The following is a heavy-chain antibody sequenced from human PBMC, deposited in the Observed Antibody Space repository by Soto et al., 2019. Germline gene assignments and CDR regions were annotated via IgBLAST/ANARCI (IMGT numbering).Heavy chain of an antibody. CDR1: GYTFTGYY. V-gene: IGHV1-2*02. D-gene: IGHD5-12*01. J-gene: IGHJ4*02. CDR2: INPNSGGT. CDR3: ARDRDGYKYYFDY. Sequence: QVQLVQSGAEVKKPGASVKVSCKASGYTFTGYYMHWLRQAPGQGLEWMGWINPNSGGTNYAQKFQGRCTVTRDASISTAYMELSRLRSDDTAVYYCARDRDGYKYYFDYWGQGTLVTVSS.